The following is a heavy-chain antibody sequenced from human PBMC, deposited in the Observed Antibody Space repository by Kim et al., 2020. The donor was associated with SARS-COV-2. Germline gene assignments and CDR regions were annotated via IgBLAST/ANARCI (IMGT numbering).Heavy chain of an antibody. V-gene: IGHV3-74*01. J-gene: IGHJ4*02. CDR2: IDSDGSGT. CDR1: GFTFNNYW. D-gene: IGHD6-19*01. CDR3: ARVSGWYLPFDY. Sequence: GGSLRLSCAASGFTFNNYWMHWVRQAPGKGLMWVSHIDSDGSGTNYADSVKGRFTTSRDNAKNTLYLQMSSLRAEDTAVYYCARVSGWYLPFDYWGQGALVTVSS.